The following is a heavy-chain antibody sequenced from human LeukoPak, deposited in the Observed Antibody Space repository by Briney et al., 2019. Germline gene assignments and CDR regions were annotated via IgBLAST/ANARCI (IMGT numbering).Heavy chain of an antibody. CDR2: IIPIFGTA. Sequence: GASVKVSCKASGGTFSSYAISWVRQAPGQGLEWMGGIIPIFGTANYAQKFQGRVTITADESTSTAYMELSSLRAEDTAVYYCARDRGIAAAGDRYFQHWGQGTLVTVSS. J-gene: IGHJ1*01. CDR1: GGTFSSYA. D-gene: IGHD6-13*01. V-gene: IGHV1-69*13. CDR3: ARDRGIAAAGDRYFQH.